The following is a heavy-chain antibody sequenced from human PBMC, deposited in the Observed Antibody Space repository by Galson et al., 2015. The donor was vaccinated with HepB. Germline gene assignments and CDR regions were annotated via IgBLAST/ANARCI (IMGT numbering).Heavy chain of an antibody. J-gene: IGHJ4*02. CDR3: AREGAVEIDY. V-gene: IGHV3-48*03. CDR2: ISSTAGTR. Sequence: SLRLSCAASGFTFSSYEMNWVRQAPGKGLEWVSYISSTAGTRYYADSVGGRFTISRDNAKNSLYLQMNSLRAEDTAVYYCAREGAVEIDYWGQGTLVTVSS. CDR1: GFTFSSYE. D-gene: IGHD6-19*01.